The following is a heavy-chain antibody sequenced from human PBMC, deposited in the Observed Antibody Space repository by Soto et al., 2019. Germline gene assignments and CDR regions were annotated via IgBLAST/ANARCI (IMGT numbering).Heavy chain of an antibody. J-gene: IGHJ4*02. V-gene: IGHV3-30*03. CDR2: ISYDGGLQ. D-gene: IGHD5-18*01. Sequence: QAHLVESGGGVVQPGRSLRLSCAASGFTFTSYGMHWVRQAPGTRLEWVAVISYDGGLQHYADSVKGRFTFSRDNSKNMVLLQMNSLRAAETAVYYCVSDRGYGHASVPYSWGQGTLVSVSS. CDR1: GFTFTSYG. CDR3: VSDRGYGHASVPYS.